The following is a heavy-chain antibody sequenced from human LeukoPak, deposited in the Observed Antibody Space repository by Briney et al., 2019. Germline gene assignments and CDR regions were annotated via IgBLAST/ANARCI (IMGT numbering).Heavy chain of an antibody. V-gene: IGHV3-64*02. CDR3: ARGDQLLFDAFDI. D-gene: IGHD2-2*01. Sequence: GGSLRLSCAASGFTFSISVMHWVRQAPGKGLEFVSTINSNGRTTNYADSVKGRFTVSRDNPKNTLYLQMGGLRVEDMAVYYCARGDQLLFDAFDIWGQGTMVTVSS. J-gene: IGHJ3*02. CDR1: GFTFSISV. CDR2: INSNGRTT.